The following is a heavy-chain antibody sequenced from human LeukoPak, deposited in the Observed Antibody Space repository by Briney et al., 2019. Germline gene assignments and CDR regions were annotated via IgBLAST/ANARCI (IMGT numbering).Heavy chain of an antibody. J-gene: IGHJ5*02. Sequence: ASERVPYKASGYTFTGYYILWVRQAPAQGREWMGWINPNSGGTNYAQKFQGRVTITRDTSISTAYMELSRLRTDDTAVYYCARGFVVVTAIAKCFDPWGQGTLVTVSS. CDR2: INPNSGGT. D-gene: IGHD2-21*02. V-gene: IGHV1-2*02. CDR1: GYTFTGYY. CDR3: ARGFVVVTAIAKCFDP.